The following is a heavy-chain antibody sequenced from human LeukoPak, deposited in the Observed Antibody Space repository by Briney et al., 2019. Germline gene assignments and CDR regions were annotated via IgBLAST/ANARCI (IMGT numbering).Heavy chain of an antibody. V-gene: IGHV3-66*01. D-gene: IGHD2-2*01. J-gene: IGHJ5*02. CDR3: TLVPPHP. Sequence: GGSLRLSCAASGFTVSSNYMSWVCQAPGKGLEWVSVIYSGGSTYYADSVKGRFTISRDNSENTLYLQMNSLRAEDTAVYYCTLVPPHPWGQGTLVTVSS. CDR2: IYSGGST. CDR1: GFTVSSNY.